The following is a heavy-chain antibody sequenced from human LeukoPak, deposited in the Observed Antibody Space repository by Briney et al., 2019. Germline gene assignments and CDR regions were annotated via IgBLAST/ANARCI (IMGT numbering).Heavy chain of an antibody. J-gene: IGHJ4*02. V-gene: IGHV3-23*01. CDR3: AKDTMIVASTFDY. CDR1: GFTFSSYW. D-gene: IGHD3-22*01. Sequence: GGSLRLSCAASGFTFSSYWMSWVRQAPVKGLEWVSGISGSGGNTYYADSVKGRFTISRDNSKNTLYLQMNSLRAEDTAAYYCAKDTMIVASTFDYWGQGTLVTVSS. CDR2: ISGSGGNT.